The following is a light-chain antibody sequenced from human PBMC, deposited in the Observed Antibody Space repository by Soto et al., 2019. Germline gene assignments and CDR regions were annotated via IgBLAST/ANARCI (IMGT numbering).Light chain of an antibody. J-gene: IGLJ1*01. Sequence: QSALTQPRSVSGSPGQSVTISCTGPSIDVGGSNYVSWYQQHPGKAPKLMIYDVSERPSGVPDRFSGSKSGNTASLTISGLQAEDEADYYCCSYAVTLYVFGTGTKFTVL. V-gene: IGLV2-11*01. CDR2: DVS. CDR1: SIDVGGSNY. CDR3: CSYAVTLYV.